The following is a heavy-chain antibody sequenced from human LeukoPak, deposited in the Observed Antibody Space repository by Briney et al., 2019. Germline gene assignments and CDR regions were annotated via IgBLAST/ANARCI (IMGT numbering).Heavy chain of an antibody. D-gene: IGHD3-9*01. Sequence: GGSLRLSCAASGFTLSSYGMHWVRQAPGKGLEWVAVISYDGSNKYYADSVKGRFTISRDNSKNTLYLQMNSLRAEDTAVYYCAKDRDPTIFLLGSYRSYGMDVWGQGTTVTVSS. V-gene: IGHV3-30*18. J-gene: IGHJ6*02. CDR2: ISYDGSNK. CDR1: GFTLSSYG. CDR3: AKDRDPTIFLLGSYRSYGMDV.